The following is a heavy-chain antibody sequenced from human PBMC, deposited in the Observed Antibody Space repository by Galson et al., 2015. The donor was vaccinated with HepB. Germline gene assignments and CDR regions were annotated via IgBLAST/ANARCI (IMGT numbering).Heavy chain of an antibody. V-gene: IGHV3-66*02. Sequence: SLRLSCAASGFTVSSNHMSWVRQAPGKGLEWVSVIYSGGSTYYADSVKGRFTISRDNSKNTLYLQMNSLRAEDTAVYYCARDGVGCSGGSCCLDPWGQGTLVTVSS. CDR1: GFTVSSNH. CDR2: IYSGGST. D-gene: IGHD2-15*01. CDR3: ARDGVGCSGGSCCLDP. J-gene: IGHJ5*02.